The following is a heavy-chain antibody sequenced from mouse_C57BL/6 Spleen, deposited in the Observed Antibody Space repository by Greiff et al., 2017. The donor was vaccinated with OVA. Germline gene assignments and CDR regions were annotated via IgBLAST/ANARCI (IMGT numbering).Heavy chain of an antibody. J-gene: IGHJ4*01. V-gene: IGHV1-5*01. Sequence: EVQLQQSGTVLARPGASVKMSCKTSGYTFTSYWMHWVKQRPGQGLEWIGAIYPGNSDTSYNQKFKGKAKLTAVTSASTAYMGRSSLTNEDSAVYDCTRDDDGSHYYAMDYWGQGTSVTVSS. CDR3: TRDDDGSHYYAMDY. CDR1: GYTFTSYW. CDR2: IYPGNSDT. D-gene: IGHD1-1*01.